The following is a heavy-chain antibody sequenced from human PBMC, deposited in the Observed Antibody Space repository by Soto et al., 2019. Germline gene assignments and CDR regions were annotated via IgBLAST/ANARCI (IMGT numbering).Heavy chain of an antibody. J-gene: IGHJ3*02. CDR3: ARAVAHRAFDI. CDR1: GFTFSDYY. V-gene: IGHV3-11*05. CDR2: ISSSSSYT. Sequence: GGSLRLSCAASGFTFSDYYMSWIRQAPGKGLEWVSYISSSSSYTNYADSVKGRFTISRDNAKNSLYLQMNSLRAEDTAVYYCARAVAHRAFDIWGQGTMVTVS.